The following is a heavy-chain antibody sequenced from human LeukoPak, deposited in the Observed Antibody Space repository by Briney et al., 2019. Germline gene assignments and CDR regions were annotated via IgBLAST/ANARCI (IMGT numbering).Heavy chain of an antibody. D-gene: IGHD3-22*01. V-gene: IGHV3-30*18. CDR3: AKDWVDYYDSSGYYLADDY. CDR1: RFTFSSYG. CDR2: ISYDGSNK. Sequence: GGSLRLSCAASRFTFSSYGMHWVRQAPGKGLEWVAVISYDGSNKYYADSVKGRFTISRDNSKNTLYLQMNSLRAEDTAVYYCAKDWVDYYDSSGYYLADDYWGQGTLVTVSS. J-gene: IGHJ4*02.